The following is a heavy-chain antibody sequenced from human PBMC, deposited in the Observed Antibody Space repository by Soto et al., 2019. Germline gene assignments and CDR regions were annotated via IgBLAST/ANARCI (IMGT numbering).Heavy chain of an antibody. CDR1: GFTFSSYG. CDR3: ARERFAGFGVVIMGGGMDV. J-gene: IGHJ6*02. V-gene: IGHV3-30*03. Sequence: QVQLVESGGGVVQPGRSLRLSCAASGFTFSSYGIHWVRQAPGKGLEWVAVISSDGSNKYYADSVKGRFTISRDNSKNTLYLQMNSLRAEDTAVYYCARERFAGFGVVIMGGGMDVWGQGTTVTVSS. D-gene: IGHD3-3*01. CDR2: ISSDGSNK.